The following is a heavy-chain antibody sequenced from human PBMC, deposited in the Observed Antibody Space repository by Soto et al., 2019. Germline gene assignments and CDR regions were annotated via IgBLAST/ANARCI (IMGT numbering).Heavy chain of an antibody. CDR2: ISYDGSNK. CDR1: GFAFSSYG. J-gene: IGHJ6*02. D-gene: IGHD4-4*01. Sequence: LRLSCAASGFAFSSYGMHWVRQAPGKGLEWVAVISYDGSNKYYADSVKGRFTISRDNSKNTLYLQMNSLRAEDTAVYYCAKDLADYSNYERLYYYYGMDVWGQGTTVTVPS. V-gene: IGHV3-30*18. CDR3: AKDLADYSNYERLYYYYGMDV.